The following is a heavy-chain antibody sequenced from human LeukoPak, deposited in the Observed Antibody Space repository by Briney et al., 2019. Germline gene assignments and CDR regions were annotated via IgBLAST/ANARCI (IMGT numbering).Heavy chain of an antibody. V-gene: IGHV3-30-3*01. D-gene: IGHD2-15*01. J-gene: IGHJ4*02. Sequence: PGGSLRLSCAASGFTFSSYAMHWVRQAPGKGLEWVAVISYDGSNKYYADSVKGRFTISRDNSKNTLYLQMNSLRAEDTAVYYCARDLYDPSGSLGYWGQGTLVIVSS. CDR3: ARDLYDPSGSLGY. CDR2: ISYDGSNK. CDR1: GFTFSSYA.